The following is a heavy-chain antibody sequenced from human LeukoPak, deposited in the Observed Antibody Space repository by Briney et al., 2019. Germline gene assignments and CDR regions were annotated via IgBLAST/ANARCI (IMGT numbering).Heavy chain of an antibody. CDR3: AKGGRRNGATQLNYFDY. V-gene: IGHV3-30*02. J-gene: IGHJ4*02. CDR2: IRYDGSNK. Sequence: PGGSLRLSCAASGFTFSSYGMHWVRQAPGKGLEWVAFIRYDGSNKNYADSVKGRFTISRDNSKNTLYLQMNSLRAEDTAVYYCAKGGRRNGATQLNYFDYWGQGTLVTVSS. D-gene: IGHD1-26*01. CDR1: GFTFSSYG.